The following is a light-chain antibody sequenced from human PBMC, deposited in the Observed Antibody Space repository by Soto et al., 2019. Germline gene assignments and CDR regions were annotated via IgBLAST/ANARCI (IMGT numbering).Light chain of an antibody. CDR2: AAS. CDR3: LQSNRYPWT. J-gene: IGKJ1*01. Sequence: DIQMTQSPSAVSTSVVDRVTITCRASQGLNNYLAWFQQKPGKAPKRLIYAASSLQIGVPSRFSGSGSGTEFTLTISSLQPEDFATYYCLQSNRYPWTFGQGTKVAIK. CDR1: QGLNNY. V-gene: IGKV1-17*03.